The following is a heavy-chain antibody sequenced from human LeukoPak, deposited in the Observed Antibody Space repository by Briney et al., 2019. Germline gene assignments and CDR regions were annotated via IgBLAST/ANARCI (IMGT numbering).Heavy chain of an antibody. CDR3: SKDDRYSSWN. J-gene: IGHJ4*02. V-gene: IGHV3-7*05. Sequence: GGSLRLSCAASGFSFSTYWMSWVRQAPGKGLEWAANIKHDGSDKYYVDSVKGRFTISRDNAKNSLFLQMNSLRAEDTAVYYCSKDDRYSSWNWGQGTLVTVSS. CDR1: GFSFSTYW. CDR2: IKHDGSDK. D-gene: IGHD5-18*01.